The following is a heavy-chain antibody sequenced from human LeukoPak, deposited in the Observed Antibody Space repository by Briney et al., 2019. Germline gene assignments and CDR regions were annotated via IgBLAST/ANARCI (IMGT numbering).Heavy chain of an antibody. J-gene: IGHJ5*02. D-gene: IGHD2-15*01. CDR1: GCSISSGYY. Sequence: SETLSLTCTVSGCSISSGYYWGWIRQPPGKGLERIGSIYHSGSTYYNPSLKSRVTISVDTSKNQFSLKLSSVTAADTAVYYCARASGLPYPWGQGTLVTVSS. V-gene: IGHV4-38-2*02. CDR2: IYHSGST. CDR3: ARASGLPYP.